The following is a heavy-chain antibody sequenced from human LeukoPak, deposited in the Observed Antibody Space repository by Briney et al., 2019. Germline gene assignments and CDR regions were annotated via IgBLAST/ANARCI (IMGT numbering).Heavy chain of an antibody. CDR1: GFTFSSYD. D-gene: IGHD3-10*01. CDR3: ARAYGSGNYDY. V-gene: IGHV3-13*01. J-gene: IGHJ4*02. CDR2: IGTAGDT. Sequence: PGGSLRLSCAASGFTFSSYDMHWVRQATGKGLEWVSAIGTAGDTNYPGSVKGRFTISRENAKNSLYLQMNSLRAGDTAVYYCARAYGSGNYDYWGQGTLVTVSS.